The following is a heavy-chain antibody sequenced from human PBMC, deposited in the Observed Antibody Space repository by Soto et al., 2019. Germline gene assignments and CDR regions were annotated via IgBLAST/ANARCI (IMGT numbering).Heavy chain of an antibody. J-gene: IGHJ6*02. V-gene: IGHV3-30-3*01. D-gene: IGHD2-2*01. CDR3: ARDLWVVVPAARREYYYYGMDV. CDR2: ISYDGSNK. Sequence: GGSLRLSCAASGFTFSSYAMHWVRQAPGKGLEWVAVISYDGSNKYYADSVKGRFTISRDNSKNTLYLQMNSLRAEDTAVYYCARDLWVVVPAARREYYYYGMDVWGQGTTVTVSS. CDR1: GFTFSSYA.